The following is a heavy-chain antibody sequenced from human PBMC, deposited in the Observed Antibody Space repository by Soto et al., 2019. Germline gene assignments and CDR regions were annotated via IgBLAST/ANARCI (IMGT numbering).Heavy chain of an antibody. J-gene: IGHJ4*02. Sequence: ASVKVSCKASGYTFTSYVISWVRQAPGQGIDWMGWISAYNGKTNYAQKLQGRVTMTTATSTSTAYMELRSLRSDDTAVYYCARDGPATVDAWLWGQGTLVTVSS. CDR1: GYTFTSYV. V-gene: IGHV1-18*04. D-gene: IGHD4-17*01. CDR2: ISAYNGKT. CDR3: ARDGPATVDAWL.